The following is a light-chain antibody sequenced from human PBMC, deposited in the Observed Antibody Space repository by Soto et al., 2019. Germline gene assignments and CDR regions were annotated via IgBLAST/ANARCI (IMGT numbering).Light chain of an antibody. V-gene: IGLV2-14*01. CDR3: SSYTPSSALV. Sequence: QSVLTQSASVSGSPGQSITIPCTGTSSDVGGYDYVSWYQQHPGKVPKLIIYEVIKRPSGVSHRFSGSKSGNTASLTISGLQTEDEADYYCSSYTPSSALVFGGGTKVTVL. CDR2: EVI. CDR1: SSDVGGYDY. J-gene: IGLJ2*01.